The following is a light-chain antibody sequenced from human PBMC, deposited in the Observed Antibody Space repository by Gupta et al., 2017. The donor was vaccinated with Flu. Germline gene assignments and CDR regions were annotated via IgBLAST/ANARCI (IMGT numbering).Light chain of an antibody. CDR3: QQYGSSPPVT. CDR1: QSVRSSY. CDR2: GAS. Sequence: DIVLMQSPGTLSLSPGERATLSCRASQSVRSSYLAWYQQKPGQAPRLLIYGASSRATGIPDRFSGSGSGTDFTLTISRLEPEDFAVYYCQQYGSSPPVTFGQGTRLEIK. J-gene: IGKJ5*01. V-gene: IGKV3-20*01.